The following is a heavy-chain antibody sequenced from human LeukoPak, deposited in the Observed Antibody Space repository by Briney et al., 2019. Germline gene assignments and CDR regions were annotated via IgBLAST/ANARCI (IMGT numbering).Heavy chain of an antibody. CDR1: GFTFSSYA. V-gene: IGHV3-23*01. J-gene: IGHJ4*02. CDR3: ARNSVAGTGNY. Sequence: PGGSLRLSCAASGFTFSSYAMSWVRQAPGKGLEWVSAISGSGGSTYYADSVKGRFTISRDNSKNTLYLHMNSLRAEDTAVYYCARNSVAGTGNYWGQGTLVTVSS. CDR2: ISGSGGST. D-gene: IGHD6-19*01.